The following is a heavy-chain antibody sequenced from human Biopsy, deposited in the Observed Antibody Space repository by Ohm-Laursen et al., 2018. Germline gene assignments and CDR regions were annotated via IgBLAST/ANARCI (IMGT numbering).Heavy chain of an antibody. CDR3: VGGQRGPPIGVTVPGDAFDL. Sequence: SVKVSCKSSGVTFDTYAFGWVRQAPGQGLEWMGGRIPYFNTIYYARNFQNRAVITADRSARTTDMQLSGLRPDDTAVYYCVGGQRGPPIGVTVPGDAFDLWGPGTMVTVSP. J-gene: IGHJ3*01. D-gene: IGHD2/OR15-2a*01. CDR1: GVTFDTYA. V-gene: IGHV1-69*13. CDR2: RIPYFNTI.